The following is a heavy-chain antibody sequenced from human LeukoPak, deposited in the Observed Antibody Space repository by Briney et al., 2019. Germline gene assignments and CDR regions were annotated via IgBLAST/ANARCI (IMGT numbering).Heavy chain of an antibody. CDR2: VSRSGGAT. Sequence: GGSLRFYCAASGFTFISYPMRWVPQAQGKELECVSAVSRSGGATCYADAVKGRFTISRDNSKSTVYLEMNSLRAEDTAVYLCVKDRYGSFDPWGQRTLVTVSS. CDR3: VKDRYGSFDP. J-gene: IGHJ5*02. CDR1: GFTFISYP. V-gene: IGHV3-23*01. D-gene: IGHD3-10*01.